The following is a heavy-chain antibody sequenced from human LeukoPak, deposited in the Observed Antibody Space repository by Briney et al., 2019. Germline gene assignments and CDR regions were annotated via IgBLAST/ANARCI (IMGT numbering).Heavy chain of an antibody. CDR3: ARDSNPIVVVNWFDP. J-gene: IGHJ5*02. Sequence: ASVKVSCKVSGYTLTELSMHWVRQAPGKGLEWMGGFDPEDGETIFAQKFQGRVTITADKSTSTAYMELSSLRSEDTAVYYCARDSNPIVVVNWFDPWGQGTLVTVSS. D-gene: IGHD3-22*01. V-gene: IGHV1-24*01. CDR2: FDPEDGET. CDR1: GYTLTELS.